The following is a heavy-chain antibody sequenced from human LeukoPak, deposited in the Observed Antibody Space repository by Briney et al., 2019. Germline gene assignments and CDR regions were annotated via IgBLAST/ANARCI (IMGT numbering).Heavy chain of an antibody. CDR2: INPDSGGT. J-gene: IGHJ4*02. CDR3: ARASVGAFDY. D-gene: IGHD1-26*01. Sequence: ASVKVSCKASGYTFSDYYIHWMRQAPGQGLEWMGWINPDSGGTSYAQKFQGRVTMARDTSISTVYVEVSRLRSDDTAVYYCARASVGAFDYWGQGTLVTVSS. CDR1: GYTFSDYY. V-gene: IGHV1-2*02.